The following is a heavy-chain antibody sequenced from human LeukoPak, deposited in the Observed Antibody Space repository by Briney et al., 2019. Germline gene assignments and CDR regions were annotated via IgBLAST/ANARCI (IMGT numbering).Heavy chain of an antibody. D-gene: IGHD2-15*01. J-gene: IGHJ4*02. V-gene: IGHV4-59*08. Sequence: SETLSLTCTVSGGSISSYYWSWIRQPPGKGLEWIGYIYYSGSTNYNPSLKSRVTISVDTSKNQFSLKLSSVTAADTAVYYCARLGSAGYCSGGSCLIDYWGQGTLVTVSS. CDR3: ARLGSAGYCSGGSCLIDY. CDR1: GGSISSYY. CDR2: IYYSGST.